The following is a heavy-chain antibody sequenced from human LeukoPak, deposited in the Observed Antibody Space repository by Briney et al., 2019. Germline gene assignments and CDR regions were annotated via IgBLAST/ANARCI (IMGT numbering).Heavy chain of an antibody. J-gene: IGHJ4*02. V-gene: IGHV3-7*01. CDR3: ARDSLGFYPSYYFDY. CDR2: IKQDGSEK. Sequence: GGSLRLSCVASGFTFSSYWMSWVRQAPGKGLEWVANIKQDGSEKYYVDSVKGRFTISRDNARNSLYLQMNSLRAEDTAVYYCARDSLGFYPSYYFDYWGQGTLVTVSS. CDR1: GFTFSSYW. D-gene: IGHD3-16*01.